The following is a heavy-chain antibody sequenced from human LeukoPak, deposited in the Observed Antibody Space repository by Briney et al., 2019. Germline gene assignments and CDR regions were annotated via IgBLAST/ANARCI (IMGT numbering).Heavy chain of an antibody. Sequence: QVQLVESGGGVVQPGRSLRLSCAASGFTSSSYGMHWVRQAPGKGLEWVAVIWYDGSNKYYADSVKGRFTISRDNSKNTLYLQMNSLRAEDTAVYYCARDWRGMAAAGTGLDYYYGMDVWGQGTTVTVSS. CDR3: ARDWRGMAAAGTGLDYYYGMDV. CDR1: GFTSSSYG. V-gene: IGHV3-33*01. CDR2: IWYDGSNK. D-gene: IGHD6-13*01. J-gene: IGHJ6*02.